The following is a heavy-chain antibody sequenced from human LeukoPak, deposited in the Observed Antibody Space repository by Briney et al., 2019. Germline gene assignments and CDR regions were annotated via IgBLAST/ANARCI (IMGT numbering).Heavy chain of an antibody. CDR1: GFTFSGYS. CDR2: ITRNSETI. V-gene: IGHV3-48*01. CDR3: ATNGDYPFDS. D-gene: IGHD4-17*01. J-gene: IGHJ4*02. Sequence: PGGSLRLSCAASGFTFSGYSLNWVRQAPGKGLEWVSYITRNSETIYYADSVKGRFTISRDNAKKLLFLQMNSLRTEDTAVYYCATNGDYPFDSWGQVTLVTVSS.